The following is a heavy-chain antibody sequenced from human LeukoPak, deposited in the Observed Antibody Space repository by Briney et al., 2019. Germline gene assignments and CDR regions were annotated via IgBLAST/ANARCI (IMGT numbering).Heavy chain of an antibody. CDR3: ARDVGRSSFDAFDI. CDR1: GFTFSSYD. Sequence: PGGSLRLSCAASGFTFSSYDMHWVRQATGKGLEWVSSISSAGDTYYPGSVKGRFTISRENAKNSLYLQMNSLRAGDTAVYYCARDVGRSSFDAFDIWGQGTMVPVPS. D-gene: IGHD6-13*01. J-gene: IGHJ3*02. V-gene: IGHV3-13*01. CDR2: ISSAGDT.